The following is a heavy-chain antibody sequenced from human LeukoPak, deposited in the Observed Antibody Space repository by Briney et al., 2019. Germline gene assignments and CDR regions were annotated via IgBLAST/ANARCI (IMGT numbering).Heavy chain of an antibody. Sequence: SVKVSCKASEFTFTSSAVQWVRQARGQRLEWIGWIVVGSGNTNYAQKFQERVTITRDMSTSTAYMELSSLRSEDTAVYYCAAETSGNIVATANFDYWGQGTLVTVSS. CDR3: AAETSGNIVATANFDY. J-gene: IGHJ4*02. V-gene: IGHV1-58*01. CDR2: IVVGSGNT. CDR1: EFTFTSSA. D-gene: IGHD5-12*01.